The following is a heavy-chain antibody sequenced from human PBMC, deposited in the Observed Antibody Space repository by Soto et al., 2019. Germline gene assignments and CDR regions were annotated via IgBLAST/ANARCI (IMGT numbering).Heavy chain of an antibody. CDR3: AREDSSSLDYYYYGMDV. Sequence: PSQTLSLTCAISGDSVSSNSAAWNWIRQSPSRGLEWLGRTYYRSKWYNDYAVSVKSRITINPDTSKNQFSLQLNSVTPEDTAVYYCAREDSSSLDYYYYGMDVWGQGTTVTVSS. J-gene: IGHJ6*02. D-gene: IGHD6-13*01. CDR2: TYYRSKWYN. CDR1: GDSVSSNSAA. V-gene: IGHV6-1*01.